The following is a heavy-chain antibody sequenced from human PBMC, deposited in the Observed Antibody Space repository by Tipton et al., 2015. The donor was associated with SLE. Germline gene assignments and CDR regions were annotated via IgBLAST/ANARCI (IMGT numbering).Heavy chain of an antibody. CDR3: ARVAVAGSSAFDI. V-gene: IGHV3-11*01. CDR1: GFTFSDFY. CDR2: ISSTGNTI. Sequence: SLRLSCAASGFTFSDFYMSWIRQAPGKGLEWVSYISSTGNTIYYADSVKGRFTISRDNAKNSLYLQMNSLRAEDTALYHCARVAVAGSSAFDIWGQGTMVTVSS. D-gene: IGHD6-19*01. J-gene: IGHJ3*02.